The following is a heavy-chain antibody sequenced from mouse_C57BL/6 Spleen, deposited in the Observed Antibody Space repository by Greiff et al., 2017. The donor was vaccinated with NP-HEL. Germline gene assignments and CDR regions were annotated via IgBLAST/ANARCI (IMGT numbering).Heavy chain of an antibody. J-gene: IGHJ1*03. Sequence: VQLQQPGAELVKPGASVKLSCKASGYTFTSYWMHWVKQRPGQGLEWIGMIHPNSGSTNYNEKFKSKATLTVDKSSSTAYMQLSSLTSEDSAVYYCARGGDYGSPWYFDVWGTGTTVTVSS. CDR1: GYTFTSYW. CDR3: ARGGDYGSPWYFDV. CDR2: IHPNSGST. D-gene: IGHD1-1*01. V-gene: IGHV1-64*01.